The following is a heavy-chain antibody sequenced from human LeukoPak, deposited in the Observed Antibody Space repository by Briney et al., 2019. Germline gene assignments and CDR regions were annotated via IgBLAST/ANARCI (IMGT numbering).Heavy chain of an antibody. CDR3: AREGYYYDSSGYFDY. CDR1: GFTFSSYA. CDR2: ISYDGSNK. D-gene: IGHD3-22*01. J-gene: IGHJ4*02. Sequence: GGSLRLSCAASGFTFSSYAMHWVRQAPGKGLEWVAAISYDGSNKYYADSVKGRFTISRDNSKNTLYLQMNSLRAEDTAVYYCAREGYYYDSSGYFDYWGQGTLVTVSS. V-gene: IGHV3-30-3*01.